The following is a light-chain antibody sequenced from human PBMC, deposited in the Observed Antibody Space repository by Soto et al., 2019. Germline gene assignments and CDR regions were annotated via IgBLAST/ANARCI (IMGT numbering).Light chain of an antibody. CDR3: QQRFNWPLT. CDR1: QTVGRS. CDR2: DAS. Sequence: EIVLTQSPATLSLSPGERATLSCRASQTVGRSLAWYQQKPGQAPRLLISDASNRATGIPARFSGSGSGTDFTLTVISLESEDFAIYFCQQRFNWPLTFGQGTRLEIK. J-gene: IGKJ5*01. V-gene: IGKV3-11*01.